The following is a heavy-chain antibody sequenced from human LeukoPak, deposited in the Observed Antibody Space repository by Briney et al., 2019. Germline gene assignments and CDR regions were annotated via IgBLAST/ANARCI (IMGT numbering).Heavy chain of an antibody. CDR2: ISGNGGKT. V-gene: IGHV3-23*01. J-gene: IGHJ4*02. CDR3: AREKLSSGFFDY. D-gene: IGHD5-12*01. Sequence: VSWVRQXXGXGLEWVSAISGNGGKTYYADSVKGRFAIFRDNSKSTLYLQMNSLRAEDTAIYYCAREKLSSGFFDYWGQGTLVTVSS.